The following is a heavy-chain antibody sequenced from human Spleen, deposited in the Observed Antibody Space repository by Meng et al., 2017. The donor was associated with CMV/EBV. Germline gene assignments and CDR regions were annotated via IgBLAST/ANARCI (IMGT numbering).Heavy chain of an antibody. D-gene: IGHD6-13*01. CDR2: INSGGSST. V-gene: IGHV3-23*03. J-gene: IGHJ4*02. CDR1: FHYARYA. CDR3: AKRGGGYSTTWDRLYFDY. Sequence: FHYARYAMTGVRKAPGKGLEVFSVINSGGSSTYFDDSLKGRFTISRDNSKNTLYLKMNSLRAEDTAVYYCAKRGGGYSTTWDRLYFDYWGQGTLVTVSS.